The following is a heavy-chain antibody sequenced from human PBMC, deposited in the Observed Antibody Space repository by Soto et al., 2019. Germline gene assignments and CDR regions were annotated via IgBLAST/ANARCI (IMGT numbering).Heavy chain of an antibody. CDR1: GYTFNTYF. J-gene: IGHJ4*02. Sequence: HVKLVQSGGELKKHGASVKVSCNTSGYTFNTYFITWLRQAPGQGLEWMGWISPHNGNTNYAEKFQGRVTMTADTNTKTAYMELRNLRIDDTAVYYCARDTGNSFDYWGQGTPVTVSS. CDR3: ARDTGNSFDY. V-gene: IGHV1-18*01. CDR2: ISPHNGNT.